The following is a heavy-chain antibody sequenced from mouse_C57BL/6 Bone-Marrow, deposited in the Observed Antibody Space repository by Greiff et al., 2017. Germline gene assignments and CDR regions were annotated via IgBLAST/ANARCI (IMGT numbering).Heavy chain of an antibody. J-gene: IGHJ2*01. Sequence: VQLQQPGAELVMPGASVKLSCKASGYTFTSYWLHWVKQRPGQGLEWIGEIDPSDSYTNYNQKCKGKSTLTVDKSSSTAYMQLSSLTSEDSAVYYCALPYFDYWGQGTTLTASS. D-gene: IGHD1-1*01. V-gene: IGHV1-69*01. CDR1: GYTFTSYW. CDR2: IDPSDSYT. CDR3: ALPYFDY.